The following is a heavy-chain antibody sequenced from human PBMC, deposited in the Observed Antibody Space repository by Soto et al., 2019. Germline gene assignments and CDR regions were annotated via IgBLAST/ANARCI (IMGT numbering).Heavy chain of an antibody. D-gene: IGHD6-19*01. CDR3: ARMRGDSSAPFDP. CDR1: GGSISDYY. CDR2: IYYGWNT. V-gene: IGHV4-59*01. Sequence: SETLSLTCSVSGGSISDYYWSWVRQTPGKGLEWIGYIYYGWNTNYNPSLKSRVTISVDTSKNQFSLKLISVTAADTAVYYCARMRGDSSAPFDPWGQGTLVTVSS. J-gene: IGHJ5*02.